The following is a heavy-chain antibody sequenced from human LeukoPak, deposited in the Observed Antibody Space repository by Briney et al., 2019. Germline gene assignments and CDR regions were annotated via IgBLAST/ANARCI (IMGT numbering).Heavy chain of an antibody. CDR1: TFTFSNAW. D-gene: IGHD2-15*01. Sequence: GGSLRLSCAASTFTFSNAWMSWVRQAPGKGLEWVGRIKSKSDGGTTDYAAPVKGRFTISRDDSKNTLYLQMNSLKAEDTAVYYCTTAPRGYCSGGSCSYAFDIWGQGTMVTVSS. V-gene: IGHV3-15*01. CDR3: TTAPRGYCSGGSCSYAFDI. CDR2: IKSKSDGGTT. J-gene: IGHJ3*02.